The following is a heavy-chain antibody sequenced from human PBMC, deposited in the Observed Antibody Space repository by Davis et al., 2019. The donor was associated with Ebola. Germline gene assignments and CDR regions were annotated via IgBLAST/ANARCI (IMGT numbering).Heavy chain of an antibody. Sequence: MPSETLSLTCTVSGGSIRSSSYYWGWLRQPPGKGLEWIGSIYYSGRTYYNPSLKSRVTIPVDTSKNQFSLKLSSVTAADTAVYYCARVNSKSFIVGVTAVKDYFDSWGQGTLVTVSS. V-gene: IGHV4-39*01. CDR2: IYYSGRT. CDR1: GGSIRSSSYY. J-gene: IGHJ4*02. CDR3: ARVNSKSFIVGVTAVKDYFDS. D-gene: IGHD2-21*02.